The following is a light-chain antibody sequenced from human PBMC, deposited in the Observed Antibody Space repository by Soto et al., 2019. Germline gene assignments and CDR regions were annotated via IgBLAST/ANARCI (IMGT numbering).Light chain of an antibody. CDR1: QSVGSS. J-gene: IGKJ1*01. V-gene: IGKV3-15*01. CDR2: GAS. Sequence: EVVMTQSPVTLSVSPRERATLTCRASQSVGSSFAWYQQKPAQALRLLIYGASTRATGIPARFSGSGSATEFTLTISSLQSEDSAVYYCHQYHNWPWTFGQGTKLEIK. CDR3: HQYHNWPWT.